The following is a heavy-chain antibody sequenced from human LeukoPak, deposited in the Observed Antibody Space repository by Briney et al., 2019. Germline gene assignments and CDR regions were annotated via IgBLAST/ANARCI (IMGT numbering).Heavy chain of an antibody. J-gene: IGHJ4*02. CDR2: INPNSGGT. Sequence: ASVKVSCKASGYTFTGYYMHWVRQAPGQGLEWMGWINPNSGGTNYAQKFQGRVTMTRDTSISTAHMELSRLRSDDTAVYYCARDPTYYYDSSGYYYMSLMYYFDYWGQGTLVTVSS. D-gene: IGHD3-22*01. CDR3: ARDPTYYYDSSGYYYMSLMYYFDY. V-gene: IGHV1-2*02. CDR1: GYTFTGYY.